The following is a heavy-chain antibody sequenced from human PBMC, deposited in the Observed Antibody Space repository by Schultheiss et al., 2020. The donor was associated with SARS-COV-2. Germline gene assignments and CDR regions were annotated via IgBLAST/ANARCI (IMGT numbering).Heavy chain of an antibody. Sequence: SVKVSCKASGGTFSSYAISWVRQAPGQGLEWMGGIIPSLDRLNDAQRFQGRVTMTADRSTSTAYMELSSLRSEDTAVYYCVRSGYSFGMHYYYYGMDVWGQGTTVTVSS. D-gene: IGHD5-18*01. V-gene: IGHV1-69*10. J-gene: IGHJ6*02. CDR1: GGTFSSYA. CDR3: VRSGYSFGMHYYYYGMDV. CDR2: IIPSLDRL.